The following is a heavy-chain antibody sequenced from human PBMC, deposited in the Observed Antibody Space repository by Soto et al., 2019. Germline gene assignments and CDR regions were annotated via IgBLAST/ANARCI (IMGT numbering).Heavy chain of an antibody. V-gene: IGHV3-23*01. CDR1: GFTFSSYA. Sequence: GGSLRLSCAASGFTFSSYAMSWVRQAPGKGLEWVSAISGSGGSTYYADSVKGRFTISRDNSKNTLYLQMNSLRAEDTAVSYCAKDHYYDFWSGYSPRKPVWYFDLWGRGTLVTVPQ. CDR2: ISGSGGST. CDR3: AKDHYYDFWSGYSPRKPVWYFDL. D-gene: IGHD3-3*01. J-gene: IGHJ2*01.